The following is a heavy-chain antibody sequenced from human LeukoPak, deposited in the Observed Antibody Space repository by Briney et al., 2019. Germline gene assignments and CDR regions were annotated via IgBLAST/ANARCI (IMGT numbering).Heavy chain of an antibody. CDR1: GFTFSSYG. D-gene: IGHD3-10*01. CDR3: ARGDWMVRGVIVNWFDP. Sequence: PGGSLRLSCAASGFTFSSYGMHWVRQAPGKGLEWVAFIRYDGSNKYYADSVKGRFTISRDNSKNTLYLQMNSLRAEDTAVYYCARGDWMVRGVIVNWFDPWGQGTLVTVSS. V-gene: IGHV3-30*02. J-gene: IGHJ5*02. CDR2: IRYDGSNK.